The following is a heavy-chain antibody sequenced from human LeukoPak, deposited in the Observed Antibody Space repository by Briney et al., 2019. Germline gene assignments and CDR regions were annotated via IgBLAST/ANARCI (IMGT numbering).Heavy chain of an antibody. J-gene: IGHJ6*02. D-gene: IGHD3-10*01. CDR1: GFTFFDYA. V-gene: IGHV3-43*02. CDR3: VKDTVTMLRGVISDYYHGMDV. CDR2: ITGEAGTT. Sequence: GGSLRVSCAASGFTFFDYAMQWVRQAQGKGLEWISLITGEAGTTKYADSVKGRFTISRDNSKRLLYLQMNSLTTEDSGLYYCVKDTVTMLRGVISDYYHGMDVWGRGTTVIVSS.